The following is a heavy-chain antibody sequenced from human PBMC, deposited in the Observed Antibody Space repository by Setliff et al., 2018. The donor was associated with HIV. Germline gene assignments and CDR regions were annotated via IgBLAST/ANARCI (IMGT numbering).Heavy chain of an antibody. Sequence: SETLSLTCTVSGGSISSSSYYWGWIRQPPGKGLEWIGSIYYSGSTYYNPSLKSRVTISVDTSKNQFSLKLSSVTAADTAVYYCARLLSYSSSNWFDPWGQGTLVTVS. CDR3: ARLLSYSSSNWFDP. CDR1: GGSISSSSYY. CDR2: IYYSGST. V-gene: IGHV4-39*01. J-gene: IGHJ5*02. D-gene: IGHD6-6*01.